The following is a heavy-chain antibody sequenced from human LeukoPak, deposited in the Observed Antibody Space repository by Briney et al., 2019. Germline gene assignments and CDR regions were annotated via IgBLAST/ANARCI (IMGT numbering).Heavy chain of an antibody. J-gene: IGHJ4*02. D-gene: IGHD3-22*01. V-gene: IGHV4-4*07. Sequence: PSETLSLTCTVPGGSISSYYWSWIRQPAGKGLEWIGRIYTSGSTNYNPSLKSRVTISVETSKNQFSLKLSSVTAADTAVNYCARVTGYMIEDYFDYWGQGTLVTVSS. CDR2: IYTSGST. CDR3: ARVTGYMIEDYFDY. CDR1: GGSISSYY.